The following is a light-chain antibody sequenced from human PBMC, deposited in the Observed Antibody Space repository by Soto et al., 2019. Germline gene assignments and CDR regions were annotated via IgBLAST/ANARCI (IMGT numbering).Light chain of an antibody. Sequence: DIQMTQSPSSVSASVGDRVTITCRASQDIRSSLAWYQQRPGKAPNLLIYAASTLQSGVPSRFSGSGSGTDFTLTISYLQAEDFGTYYCQQYSTYTPRTFGQGTKVDIK. CDR3: QQYSTYTPRT. CDR2: AAS. CDR1: QDIRSS. J-gene: IGKJ1*01. V-gene: IGKV1D-16*01.